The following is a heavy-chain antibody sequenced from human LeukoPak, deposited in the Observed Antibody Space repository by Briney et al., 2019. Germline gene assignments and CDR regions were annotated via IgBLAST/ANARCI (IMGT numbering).Heavy chain of an antibody. Sequence: PGGSLRLSCAASGFTFDDYTMHWVRQAPGKGLEWVSLISWDGGSTYYADSVKGRFTISRDNSKNSLYLQMNSLRTEDTALYYCAKDSSGLGLVDYWGQGTLVTVSS. V-gene: IGHV3-43*01. CDR3: AKDSSGLGLVDY. CDR1: GFTFDDYT. J-gene: IGHJ4*02. CDR2: ISWDGGST. D-gene: IGHD6-19*01.